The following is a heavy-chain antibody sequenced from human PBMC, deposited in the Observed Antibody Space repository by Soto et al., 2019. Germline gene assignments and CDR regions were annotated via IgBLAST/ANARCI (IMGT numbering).Heavy chain of an antibody. CDR3: ARATSSGSYGFGAFDI. CDR2: ISGSGGST. V-gene: IGHV3-23*01. Sequence: GGSLILSCAASGFTFSSYAMSWVRQAPGKGLEWVSAISGSGGSTYYADSVKGRFTISRDNSKNTLYLQMNSLRAEDTAVYYCARATSSGSYGFGAFDIWGQGTMVTVSS. CDR1: GFTFSSYA. J-gene: IGHJ3*02. D-gene: IGHD1-26*01.